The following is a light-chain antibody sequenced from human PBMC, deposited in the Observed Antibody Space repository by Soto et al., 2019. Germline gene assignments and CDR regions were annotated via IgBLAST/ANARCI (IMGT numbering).Light chain of an antibody. V-gene: IGLV2-11*01. Sequence: QSALTQPRSVSWSPGQSVTISCTGTSSDVGGYNYVSWYQQHPGKAPKLMIYDVSERPSGVPDRFSGSKSGNTASLTISGLQAEDEADYYCCSYAGSYTYVFGTGTKLTVL. J-gene: IGLJ1*01. CDR1: SSDVGGYNY. CDR3: CSYAGSYTYV. CDR2: DVS.